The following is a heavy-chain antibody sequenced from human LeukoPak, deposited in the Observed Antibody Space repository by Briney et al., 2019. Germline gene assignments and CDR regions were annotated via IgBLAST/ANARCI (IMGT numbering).Heavy chain of an antibody. CDR2: IIPIFGTA. Sequence: SVKVSCKASGGTFSSYAISWVRQAPGQGLEWMGGIIPIFGTANYAQKFQGRVTITADESTSTAYMELSSLRSEDTAVYYCASLLGSSSWYVGAEYFQHWGQGTLVTVSS. D-gene: IGHD6-13*01. V-gene: IGHV1-69*13. CDR1: GGTFSSYA. CDR3: ASLLGSSSWYVGAEYFQH. J-gene: IGHJ1*01.